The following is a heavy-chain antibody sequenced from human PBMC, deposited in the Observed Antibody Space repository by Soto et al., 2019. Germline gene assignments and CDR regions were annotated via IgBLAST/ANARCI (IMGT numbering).Heavy chain of an antibody. V-gene: IGHV1-69*04. CDR1: GGTFSSYT. CDR2: IIPILGIA. D-gene: IGHD3-22*01. Sequence: ASVKVSCKASGGTFSSYTISWVRQAPGQGLEWMGRIIPILGIANYAQKFQGRVTITADKSTSTAYMELSSLRSEDTAVYYCARDLYYYDSSGYPIAYWGQGTLVTVSS. CDR3: ARDLYYYDSSGYPIAY. J-gene: IGHJ4*02.